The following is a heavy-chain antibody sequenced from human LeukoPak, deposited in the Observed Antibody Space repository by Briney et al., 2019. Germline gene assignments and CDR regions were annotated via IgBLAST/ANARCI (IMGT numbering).Heavy chain of an antibody. D-gene: IGHD6-19*01. J-gene: IGHJ4*02. CDR2: ISSSGSTI. V-gene: IGHV3-11*01. CDR3: VRVPWGIAVAESYFDY. Sequence: GGSLRLSCAASGFTFSDYYMSWIRQAPGKGLEWVSYISSSGSTIYYADSVKGRFTISRDNAKNSLYLQMNSLRAEDTAVYYCVRVPWGIAVAESYFDYWGQGTLVTVSS. CDR1: GFTFSDYY.